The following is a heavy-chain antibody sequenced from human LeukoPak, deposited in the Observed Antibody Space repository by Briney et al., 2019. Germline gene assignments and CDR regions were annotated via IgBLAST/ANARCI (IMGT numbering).Heavy chain of an antibody. CDR1: GFTFSSYS. V-gene: IGHV3-21*01. J-gene: IGHJ6*03. D-gene: IGHD6-13*01. CDR2: ISSSSSYI. CDR3: ARVGRLIAAAVKNYMDV. Sequence: GGSLRLSCAASGFTFSSYSMNWVRQAPGKGLEWVSSISSSSSYIYYADSVKGRFTISRDNAKNSLYLQMNSLRAEDTAVYYCARVGRLIAAAVKNYMDVWGKGTTVTVSS.